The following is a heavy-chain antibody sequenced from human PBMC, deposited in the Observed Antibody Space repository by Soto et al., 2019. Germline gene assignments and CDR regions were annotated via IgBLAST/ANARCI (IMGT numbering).Heavy chain of an antibody. D-gene: IGHD2-15*01. CDR2: IYYSGST. Sequence: SETLSLTCPVSGFSISSYYWSWIRQPPGKGLEWIGYIYYSGSTNYNPSLKSRVTISVDTSKNQFSLKLSSVAAADTAVYYCARVESYCSGGSCLGLSGWQYYYYYMDVWGKGTTVTVSS. CDR3: ARVESYCSGGSCLGLSGWQYYYYYMDV. CDR1: GFSISSYY. V-gene: IGHV4-59*01. J-gene: IGHJ6*03.